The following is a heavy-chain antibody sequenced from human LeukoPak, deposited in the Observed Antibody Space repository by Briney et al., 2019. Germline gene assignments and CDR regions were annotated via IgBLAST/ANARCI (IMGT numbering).Heavy chain of an antibody. J-gene: IGHJ4*02. D-gene: IGHD4-11*01. CDR3: ARGSYSDYVVNY. V-gene: IGHV4-38-2*02. Sequence: RPSETLSLTCTVSGYSISSGFYWGWIRQPPGKGLEWIGTFYHSGRTHYNPSLKSRVTISVDTSKNQFSLKLSSVTVADTAVYFCARGSYSDYVVNYWGQGILVTVSS. CDR2: FYHSGRT. CDR1: GYSISSGFY.